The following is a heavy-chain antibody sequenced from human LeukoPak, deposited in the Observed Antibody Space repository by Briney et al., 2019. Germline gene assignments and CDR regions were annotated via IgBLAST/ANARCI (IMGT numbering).Heavy chain of an antibody. Sequence: PSETLSLTCAVYGGSFSGYYWSWIRQPPGKGLEWIGEINHSGSTNYNPSLKSRVSISVDTSKNQFSLKLSSVIAADTAVYYCARGLPKYYYDRSRGSERLDYWGQGTLVTVSS. CDR1: GGSFSGYY. V-gene: IGHV4-34*01. CDR2: INHSGST. CDR3: ARGLPKYYYDRSRGSERLDY. D-gene: IGHD3-22*01. J-gene: IGHJ4*02.